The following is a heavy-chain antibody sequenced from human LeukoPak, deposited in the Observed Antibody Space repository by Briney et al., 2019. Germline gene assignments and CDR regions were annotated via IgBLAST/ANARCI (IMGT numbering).Heavy chain of an antibody. CDR2: ISWNSGSI. CDR3: VRNWWGIDY. D-gene: IGHD2-8*02. Sequence: RPGGSLRLSCAASGFTFDDYAMHWVRQAPGKGLEWVSGISWNSGSIGYADSVKGRFTISRDNAKSTLYLQMNSLRAEDTAVYYCVRNWWGIDYWGQGTLVTVSS. CDR1: GFTFDDYA. J-gene: IGHJ4*02. V-gene: IGHV3-9*01.